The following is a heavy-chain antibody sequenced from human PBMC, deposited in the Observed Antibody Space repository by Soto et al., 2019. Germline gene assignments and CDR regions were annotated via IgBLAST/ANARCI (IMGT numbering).Heavy chain of an antibody. Sequence: GGSLRLSCAASGFTFSSYAMSWVRQAPGKGLEWVSAISGSGGSTYYADSVKGRFTISRDNSKNTLYLQMNSLRAEDTAVYYCAKINYDILTGYYLDALFDYWGQGTLVTVSS. V-gene: IGHV3-23*01. CDR3: AKINYDILTGYYLDALFDY. CDR1: GFTFSSYA. D-gene: IGHD3-9*01. J-gene: IGHJ4*02. CDR2: ISGSGGST.